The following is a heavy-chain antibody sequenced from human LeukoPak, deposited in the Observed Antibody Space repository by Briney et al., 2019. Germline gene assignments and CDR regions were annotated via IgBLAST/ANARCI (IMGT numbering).Heavy chain of an antibody. Sequence: GGSLRLSCAASGFTFNSYNMNWVRQATGKGLEWVSSISSSSSYIYYADSVKGRFTISRDNAKNSLYLQMNSLRAEDTAVYYCAREYKQYQINYWGQGTLVTVSS. CDR1: GFTFNSYN. J-gene: IGHJ4*02. CDR3: AREYKQYQINY. V-gene: IGHV3-21*01. CDR2: ISSSSSYI. D-gene: IGHD2-2*01.